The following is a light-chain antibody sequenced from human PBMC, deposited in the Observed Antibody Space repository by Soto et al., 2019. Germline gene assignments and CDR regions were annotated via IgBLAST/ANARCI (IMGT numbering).Light chain of an antibody. CDR2: AAS. J-gene: IGKJ2*01. CDR3: QPANSFPRT. CDR1: QGISTS. V-gene: IGKV1-12*01. Sequence: DIQMTQSPSSMSASVGDRVTITCRASQGISTSLAWYQQIPGKAPKLLIYAASSLQSGVPSRFSGSGSGTDFTLTISSLQPEDFATYYCQPANSFPRTFGQGTKLEIK.